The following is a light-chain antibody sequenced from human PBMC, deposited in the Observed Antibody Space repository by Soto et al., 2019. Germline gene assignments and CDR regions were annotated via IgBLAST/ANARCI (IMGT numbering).Light chain of an antibody. J-gene: IGKJ5*01. V-gene: IGKV1-5*03. CDR3: HQLNNYPIT. CDR1: QSISSW. Sequence: DIQMTQSPSTLSASVGDRVTITCRASQSISSWLAWYQQKPGKAPKLLINKASSLESGVPSRFSGCGSGTDFTLTISSLLPEDFATYYCHQLNNYPITFGLGTRLEIK. CDR2: KAS.